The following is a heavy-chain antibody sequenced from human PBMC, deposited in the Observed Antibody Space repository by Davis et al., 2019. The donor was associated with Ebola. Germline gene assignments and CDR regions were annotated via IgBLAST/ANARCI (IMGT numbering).Heavy chain of an antibody. Sequence: SVKVSCKASGYTFSSYAISWVRQAPGQGLEWMGRIIPILGIANYAQKFQERVTITRDMSTSTAYMELSSLRSEDTAVYYCAATEMDVWGQGTTVTVSS. CDR2: IIPILGIA. J-gene: IGHJ6*02. V-gene: IGHV1-69*04. CDR1: GYTFSSYA. CDR3: AATEMDV.